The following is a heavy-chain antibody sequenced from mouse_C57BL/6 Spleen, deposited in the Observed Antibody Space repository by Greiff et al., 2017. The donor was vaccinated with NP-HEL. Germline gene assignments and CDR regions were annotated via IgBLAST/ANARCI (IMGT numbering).Heavy chain of an antibody. D-gene: IGHD2-1*01. CDR3: ARGRSTMVTTDWYFDV. V-gene: IGHV5-17*01. J-gene: IGHJ1*03. CDR2: ISSGSSTI. CDR1: GFTFSDYG. Sequence: DVQLVESGGGLVKPGGSLKLSCAASGFTFSDYGMHWVRQAPEKGLEWVAYISSGSSTIYYADTVKGRFTISRDNAKNTLFLQMTSLRSEDTAMYYCARGRSTMVTTDWYFDVWGTGTTVTVSS.